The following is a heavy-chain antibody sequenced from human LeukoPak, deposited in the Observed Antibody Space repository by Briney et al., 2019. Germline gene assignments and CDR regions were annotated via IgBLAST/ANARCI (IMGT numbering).Heavy chain of an antibody. Sequence: PGRSLRLSCAASGFTFSSYAMHWVRQAPGKGLEWVAVISYDGSNKYYADSVKGRFTISRDNSKNTLYLQMNSLRAEDTAVYYCAKSIRPSRAEYFQHWGQGTLVTVSS. CDR2: ISYDGSNK. CDR3: AKSIRPSRAEYFQH. V-gene: IGHV3-30*04. CDR1: GFTFSSYA. J-gene: IGHJ1*01.